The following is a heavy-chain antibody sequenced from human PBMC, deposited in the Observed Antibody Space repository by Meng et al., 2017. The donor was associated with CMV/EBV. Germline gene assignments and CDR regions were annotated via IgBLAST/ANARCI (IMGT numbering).Heavy chain of an antibody. J-gene: IGHJ6*02. Sequence: GESLKISCAASGFTFSSYAMSWVRQAPGKGLEWVSAISGSGGSTYYADSVKGRFTISRDNSKNTLYLQMNSLRAEDTAAYYCAKDLDSSSWNYYYYGMDVWGQGTTVTVSS. D-gene: IGHD6-13*01. CDR1: GFTFSSYA. CDR3: AKDLDSSSWNYYYYGMDV. CDR2: ISGSGGST. V-gene: IGHV3-23*01.